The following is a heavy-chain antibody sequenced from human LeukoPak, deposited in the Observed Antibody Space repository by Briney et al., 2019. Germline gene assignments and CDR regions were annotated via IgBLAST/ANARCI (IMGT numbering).Heavy chain of an antibody. CDR3: AREKSSSDAFDI. Sequence: PSETLSLTCTVSGGSISSYYWSWIRQPPGKGLEWIGYIYYSGSTNYNPSLKSRVTISVDTSKNQFSLKLSSVTAADTAVYYCAREKSSSDAFDIWGQGTMVTVSS. CDR2: IYYSGST. D-gene: IGHD6-13*01. CDR1: GGSISSYY. J-gene: IGHJ3*02. V-gene: IGHV4-59*01.